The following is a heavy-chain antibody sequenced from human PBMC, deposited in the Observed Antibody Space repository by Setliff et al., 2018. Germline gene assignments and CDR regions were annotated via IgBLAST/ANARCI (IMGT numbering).Heavy chain of an antibody. V-gene: IGHV4-61*09. Sequence: SETLSLTCTVSDASISSGSYYWTWIRQPAGKGLEWIGHFHTGGSTNYNRSLRSRVSISVDTSKNQFSLKLSSVTAADTATYYCARAGPTVTFFRVLVISWWDPWGQGSLVTVSS. CDR1: DASISSGSYY. CDR3: ARAGPTVTFFRVLVISWWDP. CDR2: FHTGGST. J-gene: IGHJ5*02. D-gene: IGHD3-3*01.